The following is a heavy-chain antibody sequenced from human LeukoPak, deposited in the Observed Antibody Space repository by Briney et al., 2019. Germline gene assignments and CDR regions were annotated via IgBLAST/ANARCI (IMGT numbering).Heavy chain of an antibody. CDR2: VSLSGLT. CDR3: SRENGAFSPFGY. Sequence: SGTLSLTCGVSGGSITSANWWSWVRQPPGQGLEWIGEVSLSGLTNYNPSLSSRVIMALDTSKNHLSLHLTSVTAADTAVYYCSRENGAFSPFGYWGQGYLVTVLS. J-gene: IGHJ4*02. V-gene: IGHV4-4*02. D-gene: IGHD2-8*01. CDR1: GGSITSANW.